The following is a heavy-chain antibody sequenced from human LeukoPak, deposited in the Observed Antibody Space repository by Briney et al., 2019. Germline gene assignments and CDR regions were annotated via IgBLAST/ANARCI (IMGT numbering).Heavy chain of an antibody. D-gene: IGHD5-18*01. CDR3: ARDGGSRIQLWLV. J-gene: IGHJ4*02. V-gene: IGHV4-34*01. Sequence: PSETLSLTCAVYGGSFSGYYWSWIRQPPGKGLEWIGEINHSGSTNYNPSLKSRVTISVDTSKNQFSLKLSSVTAADTVVYYCARDGGSRIQLWLVWGQGTLVTVSS. CDR2: INHSGST. CDR1: GGSFSGYY.